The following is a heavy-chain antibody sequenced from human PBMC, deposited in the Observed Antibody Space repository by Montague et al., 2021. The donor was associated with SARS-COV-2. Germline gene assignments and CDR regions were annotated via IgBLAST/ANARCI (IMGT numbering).Heavy chain of an antibody. CDR2: IYDSGST. J-gene: IGHJ3*02. V-gene: IGHV4-39*02. D-gene: IGHD5-12*01. CDR3: ARRGRKLLPVATTIGGFDI. Sequence: SETLSLTCTVSGGSISSSNYYWDWIRQPPGKGLEWIGSIYDSGSTYYNPSLKSRVTISVDTSENHFSLKLSSVTAAGTAVYYCARRGRKLLPVATTIGGFDIWGQGTMVTVSS. CDR1: GGSISSSNYY.